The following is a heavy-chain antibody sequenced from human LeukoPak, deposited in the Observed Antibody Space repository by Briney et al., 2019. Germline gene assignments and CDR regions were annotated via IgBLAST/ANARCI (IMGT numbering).Heavy chain of an antibody. CDR2: IKHDGGEK. V-gene: IGHV3-7*03. Sequence: GGSLRLSCTASGFTFNDYYMSWIRQAPGKGLEWVASIKHDGGEKFYVDSVKGRFTISRDDAKDSLFLQMNSLRAEDTAVYYCARDRDSSGSWEVNFDHWGQGTLVTVSS. CDR3: ARDRDSSGSWEVNFDH. J-gene: IGHJ4*02. CDR1: GFTFNDYY. D-gene: IGHD6-13*01.